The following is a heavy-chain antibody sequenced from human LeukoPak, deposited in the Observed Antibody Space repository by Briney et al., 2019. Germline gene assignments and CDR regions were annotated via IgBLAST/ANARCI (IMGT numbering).Heavy chain of an antibody. CDR2: IKHDGGEK. V-gene: IGHV3-7*03. Sequence: GGSLRLSCTASGFTFNDYYMSWIRQAPGKGLEWVASIKHDGGEKFYVDSVKGRFTISRDDAKDSLFLQMNSLRAEDTAVYYCARDRDSSGSWEVNFDHWGQGTLVTVSS. CDR3: ARDRDSSGSWEVNFDH. J-gene: IGHJ4*02. CDR1: GFTFNDYY. D-gene: IGHD6-13*01.